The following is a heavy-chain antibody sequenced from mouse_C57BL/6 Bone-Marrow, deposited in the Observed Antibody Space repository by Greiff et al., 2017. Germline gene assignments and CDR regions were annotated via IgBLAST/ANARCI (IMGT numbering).Heavy chain of an antibody. V-gene: IGHV3-8*01. CDR3: AKSHSDYYGSSPWFAY. CDR2: ISYSGST. J-gene: IGHJ3*01. CDR1: GYSITSDY. Sequence: DVQLQESGPGLAKPSQTLSLTCSVTGYSITSDYWNWIRKFPGNKLEYMGYISYSGSTYYNPSLKSRISITRDTSKNQYYLQLNSVTTEDTATYYCAKSHSDYYGSSPWFAYWGQGTLVTVSA. D-gene: IGHD1-1*01.